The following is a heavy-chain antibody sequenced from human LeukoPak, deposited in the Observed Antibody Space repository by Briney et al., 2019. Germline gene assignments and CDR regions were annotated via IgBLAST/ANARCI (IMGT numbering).Heavy chain of an antibody. CDR2: IFRDSNT. CDR3: ARDHNWNYIHYMDV. J-gene: IGHJ6*03. Sequence: PGGSLRLSCAASGFTVSSKDMSWVRQAPGKGLEWVSAIFRDSNTYYTNSVRGRFTISRDSSKNTLYLQMNSLRAEDTAVYYCARDHNWNYIHYMDVWGKGTTVTVSS. V-gene: IGHV3-66*02. D-gene: IGHD1-7*01. CDR1: GFTVSSKD.